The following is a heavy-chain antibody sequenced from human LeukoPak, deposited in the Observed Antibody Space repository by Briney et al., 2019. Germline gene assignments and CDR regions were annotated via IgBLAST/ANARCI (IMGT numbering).Heavy chain of an antibody. CDR1: GGSISSSSYY. V-gene: IGHV4-39*01. CDR2: IYYSGST. J-gene: IGHJ4*02. Sequence: SETLSLTCTVSGGSISSSSYYWGWIRQPPGKGLEWIGSIYYSGSTYYNPSLKSRVTISVDTSKNQFSLKLSSMTAADTAVYYCARRNYDSSGYPYWGQGTLVTVSP. D-gene: IGHD3-22*01. CDR3: ARRNYDSSGYPY.